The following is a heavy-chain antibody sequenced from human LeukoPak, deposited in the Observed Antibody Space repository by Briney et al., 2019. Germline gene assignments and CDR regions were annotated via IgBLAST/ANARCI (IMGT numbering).Heavy chain of an antibody. V-gene: IGHV4-34*01. D-gene: IGHD3-3*01. CDR2: INHSGIT. CDR3: ARLWRGDTDY. Sequence: SETLSLTCAVYGGSFSGYYWTWIGQPPGKGLEWIGEINHSGITNYNPSLKSRVYLSVDTSKNQFSLKLSSVTAAGTAVYYCARLWRGDTDYWGQGTLVTVSS. J-gene: IGHJ4*02. CDR1: GGSFSGYY.